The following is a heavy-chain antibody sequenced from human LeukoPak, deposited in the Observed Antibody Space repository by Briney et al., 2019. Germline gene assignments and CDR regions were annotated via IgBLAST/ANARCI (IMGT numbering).Heavy chain of an antibody. CDR1: SGSISSGDYY. Sequence: TLSLTCTVSSGSISSGDYYWSWIRQPPGKGLEWIGYIYYSGSTYYNPSLKSRVTISVDTSKNQFSLKLSSVTAADTAVYYCARRLFHWYFDLWGRGTLVTVSS. CDR2: IYYSGST. J-gene: IGHJ2*01. CDR3: ARRLFHWYFDL. V-gene: IGHV4-30-4*08.